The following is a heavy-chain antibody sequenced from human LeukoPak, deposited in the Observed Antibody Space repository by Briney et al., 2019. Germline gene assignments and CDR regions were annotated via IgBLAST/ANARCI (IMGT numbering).Heavy chain of an antibody. Sequence: GGSLRLSCAASGFTFNSYTMNWVRQAPGKGLEWVSSISSSSNYIYYADSVKGRLTISRDDAKNSLYLQMNSQRAEDTAVYYCAKSLYSGYDWEYFDYWGQGTLVTVSS. CDR3: AKSLYSGYDWEYFDY. CDR2: ISSSSNYI. CDR1: GFTFNSYT. J-gene: IGHJ4*02. V-gene: IGHV3-21*01. D-gene: IGHD5-12*01.